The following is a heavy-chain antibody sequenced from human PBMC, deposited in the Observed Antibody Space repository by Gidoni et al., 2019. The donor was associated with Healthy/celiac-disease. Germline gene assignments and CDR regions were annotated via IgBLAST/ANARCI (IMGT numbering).Heavy chain of an antibody. J-gene: IGHJ4*02. CDR1: GFPFSSYA. V-gene: IGHV3-30*04. Sequence: QVQLVESGGGLVQPGRSLRLSCAASGFPFSSYAMHWVRQDPGKGLEWVAVISYDGSNKYYADSVKGRFTISRDNSKNTLYLQMNSLRAEDTAVYYCARGVRWGYDSRGTPDYWGQGTLVTVSS. D-gene: IGHD3-22*01. CDR3: ARGVRWGYDSRGTPDY. CDR2: ISYDGSNK.